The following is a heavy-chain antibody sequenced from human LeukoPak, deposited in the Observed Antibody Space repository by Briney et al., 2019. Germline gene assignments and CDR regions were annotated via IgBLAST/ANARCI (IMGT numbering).Heavy chain of an antibody. CDR3: AKVSRLGSYYHFDY. V-gene: IGHV3-23*01. D-gene: IGHD3-10*01. J-gene: IGHJ4*02. CDR1: GFTFSSYA. CDR2: ISGSSGST. Sequence: PGGSLRLSCAASGFTFSSYAMTWVRQAPGKGLEWVSTISGSSGSTYYADSVKGRFTISRDNSKNTLYLQMNSLRVEDTAVLYCAKVSRLGSYYHFDYWGQGTLVTVSS.